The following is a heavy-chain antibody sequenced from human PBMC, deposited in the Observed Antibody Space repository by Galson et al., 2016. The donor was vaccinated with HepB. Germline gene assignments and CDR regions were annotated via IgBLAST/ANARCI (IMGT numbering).Heavy chain of an antibody. D-gene: IGHD5-12*01. CDR2: IWYDGSNK. CDR1: GFTFSSFG. CDR3: AKDGVRSGYSYFDY. V-gene: IGHV3-33*06. J-gene: IGHJ4*02. Sequence: SLRLSCAASGFTFSSFGMHWVRQAPGKGLEWVAVIWYDGSNKYYADSVKGRFTISRDNSKNTLYLQMNSLTADDTAVYYCAKDGVRSGYSYFDYWGRGTLVIVSS.